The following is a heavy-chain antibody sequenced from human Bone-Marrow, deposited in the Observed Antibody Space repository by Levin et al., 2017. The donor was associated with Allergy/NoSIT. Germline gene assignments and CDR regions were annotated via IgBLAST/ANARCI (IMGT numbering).Heavy chain of an antibody. CDR2: INPDSGGP. CDR3: ARLSHYNDSC. CDR1: GYTFTGYY. Sequence: ASVKVSCKASGYTFTGYYLHWVRQAPGQGPEWMGWINPDSGGPNYAQKFQGRVTMTRDTSISTAYMELSRLRSDDTAVYYCARLSHYNDSCWGPGTLVTVSS. D-gene: IGHD3-22*01. J-gene: IGHJ4*02. V-gene: IGHV1-2*02.